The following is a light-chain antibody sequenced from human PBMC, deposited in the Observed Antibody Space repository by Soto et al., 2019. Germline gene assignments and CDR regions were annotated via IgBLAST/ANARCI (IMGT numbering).Light chain of an antibody. J-gene: IGLJ3*02. Sequence: QSVLTQPPSVSGAPGQRVTISCTGSSSNIGAYFDVHWYQQLPGTAPKLLIYGNTNRPSGVPDRFSGSKSGTSASLAITGLQAEDDADYYCQSYDTSLSGWVFGRGTKLTVL. CDR1: SSNIGAYFD. V-gene: IGLV1-40*01. CDR2: GNT. CDR3: QSYDTSLSGWV.